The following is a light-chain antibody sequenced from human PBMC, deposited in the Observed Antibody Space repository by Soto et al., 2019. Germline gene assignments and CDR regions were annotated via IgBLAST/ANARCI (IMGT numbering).Light chain of an antibody. CDR1: QKISSY. CDR3: QQRSNWPPLT. CDR2: DAS. Sequence: EIVLTQSPGTLSLSPGERATLSCRASQKISSYLAWYQQKPGQAPRLLIYDASNRATGIPARFSGSGSGTDFTLTISSLEPEDFAFYYCQQRSNWPPLTFGGGTKVEIK. J-gene: IGKJ4*01. V-gene: IGKV3-11*01.